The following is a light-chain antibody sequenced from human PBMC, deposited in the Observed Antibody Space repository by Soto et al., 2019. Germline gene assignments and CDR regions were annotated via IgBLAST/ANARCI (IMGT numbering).Light chain of an antibody. CDR3: AAWDDSLSGLV. CDR2: RNN. CDR1: SSNIGNNY. Sequence: QSVLTQPPSVSAAPGQKVTISCSGSSSNIGNNYVSWYQQLPGTAPKLLIYRNNQRPSGVPDRFSGSKSGTSASLAISGLRSEDEADYYCAAWDDSLSGLVFGGGTKLTVL. J-gene: IGLJ2*01. V-gene: IGLV1-47*01.